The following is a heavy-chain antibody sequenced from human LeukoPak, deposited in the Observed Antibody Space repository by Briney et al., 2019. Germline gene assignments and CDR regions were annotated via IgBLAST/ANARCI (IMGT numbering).Heavy chain of an antibody. J-gene: IGHJ5*02. CDR3: AGSPRSYTVGWFDP. D-gene: IGHD2-2*02. CDR2: IYYSGST. V-gene: IGHV4-61*01. CDR1: GVSVSSGSYY. Sequence: SETLSLTCTVSGVSVSSGSYYWSWIRQPPGKGLEWIGYIYYSGSTNYNPSLKSRVTISVDTSKNQLSLKLSSVTAADTAVYYCAGSPRSYTVGWFDPWGQGTLVTVSS.